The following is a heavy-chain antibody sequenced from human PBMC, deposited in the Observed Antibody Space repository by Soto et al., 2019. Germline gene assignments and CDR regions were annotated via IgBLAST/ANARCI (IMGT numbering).Heavy chain of an antibody. V-gene: IGHV4-34*01. CDR2: INHSGST. D-gene: IGHD2-21*01. CDR1: GGSFSGYY. J-gene: IGHJ4*02. Sequence: SETLSLTCAVYGGSFSGYYWTWIRQPPGTGLEWIGEINHSGSTNYNPSLKSRVTISVDTSKNQFSLKLNSVTAADTAVYYCASGLSGDKVDQWGQGTLVTVSS. CDR3: ASGLSGDKVDQ.